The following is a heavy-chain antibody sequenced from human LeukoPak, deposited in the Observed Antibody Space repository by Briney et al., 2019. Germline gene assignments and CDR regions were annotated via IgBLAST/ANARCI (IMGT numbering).Heavy chain of an antibody. CDR3: ARHNPRPGGGEVYGMDV. CDR2: IYHSGST. V-gene: IGHV4-30-2*01. Sequence: MPSETLSLTCTVSGGSISSGGYYWSWIRQPPGKGLEWIGYIYHSGSTYYNPSLKSRVTISVDRSKNQFSLKLSSVTAADTAVYYCARHNPRPGGGEVYGMDVWGQGTTVTVSS. D-gene: IGHD2-21*01. CDR1: GGSISSGGYY. J-gene: IGHJ6*02.